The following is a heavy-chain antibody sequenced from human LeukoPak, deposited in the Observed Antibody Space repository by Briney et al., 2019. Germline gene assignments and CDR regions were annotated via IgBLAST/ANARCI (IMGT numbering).Heavy chain of an antibody. D-gene: IGHD6-13*01. CDR2: ISYDGSNK. J-gene: IGHJ6*02. Sequence: GGSLRLSCAASGFTFNTYAMHWVRQAPDKGLEWVAVISYDGSNKYYADSVKGRFTISKDNSKNTVYLQMSSLRVDDTAVYYCAKAASSSWPSYYYGMDVWGQGTTVTVSS. CDR1: GFTFNTYA. V-gene: IGHV3-30-3*01. CDR3: AKAASSSWPSYYYGMDV.